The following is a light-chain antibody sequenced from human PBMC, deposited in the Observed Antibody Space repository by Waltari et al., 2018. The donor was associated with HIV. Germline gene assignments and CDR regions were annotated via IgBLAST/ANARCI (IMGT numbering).Light chain of an antibody. CDR2: GAS. J-gene: IGKJ4*01. CDR3: QQYATSPQLT. Sequence: ASESVTSGYLAWYQQKPGQPPRLVISGASSRATGIPDRFSGSGSGTDFTLTINSLEPDDFAVYFCQQYATSPQLTFGGGTKLEVK. CDR1: ESVTSGY. V-gene: IGKV3-20*01.